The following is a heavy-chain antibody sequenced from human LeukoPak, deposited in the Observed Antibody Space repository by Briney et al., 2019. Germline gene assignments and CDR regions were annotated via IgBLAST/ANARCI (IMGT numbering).Heavy chain of an antibody. D-gene: IGHD6-13*01. CDR2: IYYSGST. Sequence: SETLSLTCTVSGGSISSSSYYWVWIRQPPGKGLEWIGTIYYSGSTYYNPSPTSRVTISVDTSKNQFSLNLSSVTAADTAVYYCARGYSRAYYFDYWGQGTLVTVSS. J-gene: IGHJ4*02. V-gene: IGHV4-39*01. CDR3: ARGYSRAYYFDY. CDR1: GGSISSSSYY.